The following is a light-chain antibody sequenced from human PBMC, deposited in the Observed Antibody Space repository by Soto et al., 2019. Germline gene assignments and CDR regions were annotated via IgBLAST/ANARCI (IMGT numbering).Light chain of an antibody. Sequence: QSALTRPASVSGSPGQSITIAFTGTSSDVGGYIYVSWYQQHPGKAPKLMIYDVTSRPSGVSYRFSGSKSGNTASLTISGLQAEDEADYYCSSYTTSSSYVFGTGTKVTVL. CDR1: SSDVGGYIY. V-gene: IGLV2-14*01. CDR3: SSYTTSSSYV. J-gene: IGLJ1*01. CDR2: DVT.